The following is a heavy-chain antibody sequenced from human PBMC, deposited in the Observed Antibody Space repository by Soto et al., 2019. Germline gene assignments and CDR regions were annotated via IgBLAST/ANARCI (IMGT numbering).Heavy chain of an antibody. CDR2: ISHSGST. CDR1: GGPFSGDY. V-gene: IGHV4-34*01. D-gene: IGHD2-15*01. Sequence: QVQLQQWGAGLLKPSETLSLTCTVYGGPFSGDYWSWIRQPPGMGLEWIGEISHSGSTNYNPSLKSRVTISVDTSKNQFSLKLSSVRAADTAMYYCARGHLPGGNTFFYDYWGQGTLVTVSS. CDR3: ARGHLPGGNTFFYDY. J-gene: IGHJ4*02.